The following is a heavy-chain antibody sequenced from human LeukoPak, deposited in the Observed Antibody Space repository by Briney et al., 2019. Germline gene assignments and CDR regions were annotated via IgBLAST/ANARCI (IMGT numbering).Heavy chain of an antibody. Sequence: GGSLRLSCAASGFTFSSYGMHWVRQAPGKGLEWVAVIWYDGSNKYYADSVKGRFTISRDNSKNTLYLQMNSLRAEDTAVYYCARPLEEWLYYYGMDVWGKGTTVTVSS. D-gene: IGHD6-19*01. CDR2: IWYDGSNK. CDR3: ARPLEEWLYYYGMDV. J-gene: IGHJ6*04. CDR1: GFTFSSYG. V-gene: IGHV3-33*01.